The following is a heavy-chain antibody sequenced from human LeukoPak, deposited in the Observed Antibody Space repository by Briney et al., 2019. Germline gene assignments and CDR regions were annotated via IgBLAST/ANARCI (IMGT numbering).Heavy chain of an antibody. Sequence: ASVKVSCKASGYTFTSYAMHWVRQAPGQRLEWMGWINAGNGNTKYSQKFQGRVTITRDTSASTAYMEPSSLRSEDTAVYYCARDQAHYYGSGSWLHYGMDVWGKGTTVTVSS. CDR1: GYTFTSYA. V-gene: IGHV1-3*01. D-gene: IGHD3-10*01. CDR3: ARDQAHYYGSGSWLHYGMDV. J-gene: IGHJ6*04. CDR2: INAGNGNT.